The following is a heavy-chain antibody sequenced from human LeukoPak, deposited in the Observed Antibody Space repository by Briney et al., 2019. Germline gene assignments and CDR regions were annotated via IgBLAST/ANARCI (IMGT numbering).Heavy chain of an antibody. J-gene: IGHJ5*02. D-gene: IGHD2-2*01. Sequence: SETLSLTCTVSGGSITSYYWSWIRQPAGKGLEWIGRLYTSGSTNYNPSLKSRVTISVDTSKNQFSLKLSSVTAADTAVYYCARALLVPAADDAVGWFDPWGQGTLVTVSS. CDR2: LYTSGST. CDR1: GGSITSYY. CDR3: ARALLVPAADDAVGWFDP. V-gene: IGHV4-4*07.